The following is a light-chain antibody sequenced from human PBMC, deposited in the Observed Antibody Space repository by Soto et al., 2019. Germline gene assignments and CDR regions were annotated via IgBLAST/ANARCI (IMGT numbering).Light chain of an antibody. J-gene: IGLJ2*01. CDR1: SSNIGAGYD. Sequence: QLVLTQPPSVSGAPGQRVTISCTGSSSNIGAGYDVHWYQQLPGTAPKLPIYGNSNRPSGVPDRFSGSKSGTSASLAITGLQAEDEADYYCQSYDSSLSAHVVFGGGTKLTVL. V-gene: IGLV1-40*01. CDR3: QSYDSSLSAHVV. CDR2: GNS.